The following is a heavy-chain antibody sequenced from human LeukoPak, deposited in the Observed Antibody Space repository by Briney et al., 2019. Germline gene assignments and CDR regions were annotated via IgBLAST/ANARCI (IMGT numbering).Heavy chain of an antibody. J-gene: IGHJ6*02. V-gene: IGHV4-39*01. CDR1: GGSISSSSYY. CDR2: IYYSGST. Sequence: SETLSLTCTVSGGSISSSSYYWGWIRQPPGKGLEWIGSIYYSGSTSYNPSLKSRVTISVDTSKNQFSLKLSSVTAADTAVYYCASQNSGRLYYGMDVWGQGTTVTVSS. D-gene: IGHD6-19*01. CDR3: ASQNSGRLYYGMDV.